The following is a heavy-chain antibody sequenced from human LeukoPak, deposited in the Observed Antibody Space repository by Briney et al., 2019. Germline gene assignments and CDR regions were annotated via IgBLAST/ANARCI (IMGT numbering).Heavy chain of an antibody. D-gene: IGHD3-10*01. Sequence: GGSLTLPCAASGFTYSSYAMSWVRQATGRGLEWVSAISGSGGSTYYADSVKGRFTTSRDNSKDTLYLQMNSLRAEDTAVYYCAKDGTVRGARGWFDPWGQGTLVTVSS. CDR2: ISGSGGST. V-gene: IGHV3-23*01. CDR1: GFTYSSYA. J-gene: IGHJ5*02. CDR3: AKDGTVRGARGWFDP.